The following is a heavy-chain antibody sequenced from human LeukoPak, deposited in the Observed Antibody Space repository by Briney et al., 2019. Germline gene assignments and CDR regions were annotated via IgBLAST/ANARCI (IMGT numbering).Heavy chain of an antibody. CDR1: GFTFDDYA. CDR3: ARVSDISVAAYFDY. CDR2: ISWNSGRR. V-gene: IGHV3-9*01. D-gene: IGHD6-19*01. J-gene: IGHJ4*02. Sequence: PGGSLRLSCVGSGFTFDDYAMHWVRQAPGKGLEWVSGISWNSGRRGYADSVKGRFTISRDNAKNSLYLQMNSLRAEDTALYYCARVSDISVAAYFDYWGQGTLVTVSS.